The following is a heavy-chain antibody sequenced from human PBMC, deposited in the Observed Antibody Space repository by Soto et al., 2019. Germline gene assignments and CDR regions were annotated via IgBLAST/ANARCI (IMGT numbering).Heavy chain of an antibody. CDR2: ISFDGSGP. CDR1: GFTFSNYG. D-gene: IGHD1-26*01. CDR3: AKDGEYIGSDLNWLDP. V-gene: IGHV3-30*18. J-gene: IGHJ5*02. Sequence: QVQLVESGGGVVQPGRSLRLSCAASGFTFSNYGMHWVRQAPGTGLEWVSVISFDGSGPSYADSVKGRFTISRDNSKNTLFLQMNSLRAEDTAVYYCAKDGEYIGSDLNWLDPWGQGTLVTVSS.